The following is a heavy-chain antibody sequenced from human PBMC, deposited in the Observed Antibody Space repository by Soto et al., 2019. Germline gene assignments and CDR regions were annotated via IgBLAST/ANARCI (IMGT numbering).Heavy chain of an antibody. CDR3: ARDARRNSSSFYYFDY. J-gene: IGHJ4*02. CDR2: ISSSGSTI. CDR1: GFTFSSYE. V-gene: IGHV3-48*03. D-gene: IGHD6-13*01. Sequence: GGSLRLSCAASGFTFSSYEMNWVRQAPGKGLEWVSYISSSGSTIYYADSVKGRFTISRDNAKNSLYLQMNSLRAEDTAVYYCARDARRNSSSFYYFDYWGQGTLVTV.